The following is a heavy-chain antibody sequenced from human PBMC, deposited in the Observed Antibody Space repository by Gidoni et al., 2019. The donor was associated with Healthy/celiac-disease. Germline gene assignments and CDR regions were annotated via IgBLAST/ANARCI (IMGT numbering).Heavy chain of an antibody. CDR2: ISGRGGST. J-gene: IGHJ4*02. V-gene: IGHV3-23*01. Sequence: EVQLLEYGGGLVQPGGSLRLSCAASGFTFSSYAMRWVRQAPGQGLEWVYAISGRGGSTYYADSVKGWFTISRDNSKNTLYLQMNSLRAEDTAVYYCAKEALHIVVVTAIKTWGQGTLVTVSS. CDR3: AKEALHIVVVTAIKT. D-gene: IGHD2-21*02. CDR1: GFTFSSYA.